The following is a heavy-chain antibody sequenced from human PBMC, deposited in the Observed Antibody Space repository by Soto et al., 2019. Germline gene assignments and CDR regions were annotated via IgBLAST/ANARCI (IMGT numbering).Heavy chain of an antibody. D-gene: IGHD2-2*02. CDR2: IYLGDSNT. V-gene: IGHV5-51*01. CDR1: GDSFTSYW. CDR3: ARQEYCSSTSCYKVDS. Sequence: PVVSLKISCTGSGDSFTSYWIGWGRQMPWKGLEWMGIIYLGDSNTRYSPTFQGQVTISADRSISTAYLQWSSLKASDTAMYYCARQEYCSSTSCYKVDSWGQGTLVTVSS. J-gene: IGHJ4*02.